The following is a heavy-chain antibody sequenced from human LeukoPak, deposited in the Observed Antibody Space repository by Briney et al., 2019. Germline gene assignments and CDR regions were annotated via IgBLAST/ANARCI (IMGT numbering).Heavy chain of an antibody. D-gene: IGHD3-16*01. Sequence: SVKVSCKASGGTFSSYAISWVRQAPGQGLEWMGRIIPIFGTANYAQKFQGRATITTDESTSTAYMELSSLRSEDTAVYYCARDPLRDYVWGSYFDWGQGTLVTVSS. CDR1: GGTFSSYA. CDR3: ARDPLRDYVWGSYFD. J-gene: IGHJ4*02. V-gene: IGHV1-69*05. CDR2: IIPIFGTA.